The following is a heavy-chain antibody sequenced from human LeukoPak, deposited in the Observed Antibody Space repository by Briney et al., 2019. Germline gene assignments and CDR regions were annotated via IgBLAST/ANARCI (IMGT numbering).Heavy chain of an antibody. D-gene: IGHD1-26*01. J-gene: IGHJ4*02. CDR1: GFTFSRYA. CDR2: IYYSGST. V-gene: IGHV4-39*01. Sequence: GSLRLSCAASGFTFSRYAMSWVRQPPGKGLEWIGSIYYSGSTYYKPSLKSRVTISVDTSKNQFSLKLSSVTAADTAIYYCARRKSGSYFAYWGQGTLVTVSS. CDR3: ARRKSGSYFAY.